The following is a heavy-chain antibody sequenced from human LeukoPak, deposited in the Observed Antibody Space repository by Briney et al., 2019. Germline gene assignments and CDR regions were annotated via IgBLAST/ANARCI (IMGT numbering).Heavy chain of an antibody. CDR3: ARDRCSGGSCYASDY. Sequence: GGSLRLSCAASGFTFSSTWMSWVRQAPGKGLEWVANMKQDGSEKYYVDSVKGRFTISRDNAKNSLYLQMNSLRAEDTAVYYCARDRCSGGSCYASDYWGQGTLVTVSS. V-gene: IGHV3-7*05. J-gene: IGHJ4*02. CDR1: GFTFSSTW. D-gene: IGHD2-15*01. CDR2: MKQDGSEK.